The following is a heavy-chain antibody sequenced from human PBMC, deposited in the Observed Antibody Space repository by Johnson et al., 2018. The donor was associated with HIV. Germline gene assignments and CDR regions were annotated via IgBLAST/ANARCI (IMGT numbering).Heavy chain of an antibody. D-gene: IGHD6-13*01. CDR3: ARDHSSSWYRGFGGAFDI. J-gene: IGHJ3*02. Sequence: QVQLVESGGGVVQPGRSLRLSCAAHGLTFSDYYMTWIRQAPGKGLEWVSYISSSGSTIYYADSVKGRFTISRDNAKNSLYLQRNGLGAEDTALYYCARDHSSSWYRGFGGAFDIWGQGTMVTVSS. CDR2: ISSSGSTI. V-gene: IGHV3-11*04. CDR1: GLTFSDYY.